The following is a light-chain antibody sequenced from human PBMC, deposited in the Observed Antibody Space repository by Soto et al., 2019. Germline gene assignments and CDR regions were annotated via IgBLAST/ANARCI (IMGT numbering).Light chain of an antibody. CDR1: HTISSSY. CDR3: QQYGRSPLT. Sequence: EIVLTQSPGTLSLSPGERATLSCRASHTISSSYLAWFQQKPGQAPRLLIYGASSRATGIPDRFSGSGSGTDFTLTISRLEPEDFAVYHCQQYGRSPLTFGGGTKVDIK. CDR2: GAS. V-gene: IGKV3-20*01. J-gene: IGKJ4*01.